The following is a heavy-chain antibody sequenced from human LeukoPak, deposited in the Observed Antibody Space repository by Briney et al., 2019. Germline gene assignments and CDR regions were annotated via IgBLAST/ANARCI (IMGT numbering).Heavy chain of an antibody. D-gene: IGHD3-22*01. CDR2: IRYDGSNK. V-gene: IGHV3-30*02. J-gene: IGHJ4*02. CDR3: AKDPRYYYDSSGYYYFDY. Sequence: GGPLRLSCAASGFTFSSYGMHWVRQAPGKGLEGVAFIRYDGSNKYYADSVKGRFTISRDNSKNTLYLQMNSLRAEDTAVYYCAKDPRYYYDSSGYYYFDYWGQGTLVTVSS. CDR1: GFTFSSYG.